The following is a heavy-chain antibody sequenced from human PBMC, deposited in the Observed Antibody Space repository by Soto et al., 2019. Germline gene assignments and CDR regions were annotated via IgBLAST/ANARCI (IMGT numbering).Heavy chain of an antibody. CDR1: GYTFTSYA. CDR3: ARGGRFWLFDY. Sequence: QVQLVQSGAEVKKPGASVKVSCKASGYTFTSYAMHWVRQAPGQRLEWMGWINAGNGNTKYSQKFQGRVTITRDTAASTAYMELSSLRSEDTAVYYCARGGRFWLFDYWGQGTLVTVSS. J-gene: IGHJ4*02. V-gene: IGHV1-3*01. D-gene: IGHD6-19*01. CDR2: INAGNGNT.